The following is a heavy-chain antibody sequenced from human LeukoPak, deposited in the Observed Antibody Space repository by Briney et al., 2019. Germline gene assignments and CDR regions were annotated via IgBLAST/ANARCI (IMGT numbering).Heavy chain of an antibody. J-gene: IGHJ4*02. CDR2: IYYTGST. Sequence: SETLSLTCGVSGGAITNYYWNWIRQAPGKGLEWLGYIYYTGSTTYNPSVKSRITISLDTSKKQISLKLRSVTAADTAVYYCARRPLPGYFDYWGQGTLVTVSS. CDR3: ARRPLPGYFDY. D-gene: IGHD1-14*01. V-gene: IGHV4-59*08. CDR1: GGAITNYY.